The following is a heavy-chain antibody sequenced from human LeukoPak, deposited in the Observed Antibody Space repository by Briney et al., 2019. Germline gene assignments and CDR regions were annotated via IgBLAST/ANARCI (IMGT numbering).Heavy chain of an antibody. Sequence: GGSLRLPYVVSGFIFCDYYMSWLRQTPGEGLEFLSYMSGAGDAIYYTYSVKGRFTISRDNAKNSLYLQRDSLSAEYTAVYYCASLYDSTGFCFDYWGQGALVTVSS. J-gene: IGHJ4*02. CDR3: ASLYDSTGFCFDY. V-gene: IGHV3-11*01. CDR1: GFIFCDYY. D-gene: IGHD3-22*01. CDR2: MSGAGDAI.